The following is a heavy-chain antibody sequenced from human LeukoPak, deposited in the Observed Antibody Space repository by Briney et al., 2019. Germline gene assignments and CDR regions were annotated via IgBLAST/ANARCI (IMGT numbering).Heavy chain of an antibody. J-gene: IGHJ5*02. CDR2: IYPGDSDT. D-gene: IGHD3-10*01. CDR3: ARHLTMVRGAPNWFDP. V-gene: IGHV5-51*01. Sequence: GESLKISCKGSGYSFTSYWIGWVRQMPGKGLKWMGIIYPGDSDTRYSPSFQGQVTISADKSISTAYLQWSSLKASHTAMYYGARHLTMVRGAPNWFDPWGQGTLVTVSS. CDR1: GYSFTSYW.